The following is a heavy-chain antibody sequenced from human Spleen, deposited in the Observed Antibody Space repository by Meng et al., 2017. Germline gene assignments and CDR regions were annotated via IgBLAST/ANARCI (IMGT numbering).Heavy chain of an antibody. CDR3: TREVNASPDT. CDR2: IYHSGKT. D-gene: IGHD4-11*01. V-gene: IGHV4-38-2*02. J-gene: IGHJ3*02. CDR1: GYSISSGFY. Sequence: GSLRLSCTVSGYSISSGFYWGWIRQPPGKGLEWIGTIYHSGKTYYNPSLESRVTISVDTSKNQFSLRLNSVTAADTDVYFCTREVNASPDTWGQGTMVTVSS.